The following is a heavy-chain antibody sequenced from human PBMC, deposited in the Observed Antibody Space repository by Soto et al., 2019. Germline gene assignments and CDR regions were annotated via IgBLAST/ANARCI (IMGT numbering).Heavy chain of an antibody. CDR1: GYTFTSYG. D-gene: IGHD2-2*01. Sequence: QVQLVQSGAEVKKPGASVKVSCKASGYTFTSYGISWVRQAPGQGLEWMGWISAYNGNTNYAQKLQGRVTMTTDTPTSTAYMELRSLRSDDTAVYYCARGTYCSSTSCFDEDWYFDLWGRGTLVTVSS. CDR2: ISAYNGNT. J-gene: IGHJ2*01. CDR3: ARGTYCSSTSCFDEDWYFDL. V-gene: IGHV1-18*01.